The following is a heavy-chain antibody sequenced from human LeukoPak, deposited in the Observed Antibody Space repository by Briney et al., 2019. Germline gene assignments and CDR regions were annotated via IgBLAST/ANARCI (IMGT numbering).Heavy chain of an antibody. Sequence: GASVKVSCKASGYTFTNYGISWVRQAPGQGLEWMGWISAYNGNTNYARKLQVRISMTTDTSTSTAYMELRSLRSDDTAVYYCARGCSGGRCCSVDAFDIWGQGTVVTVSS. D-gene: IGHD2-15*01. V-gene: IGHV1-18*01. J-gene: IGHJ3*02. CDR2: ISAYNGNT. CDR1: GYTFTNYG. CDR3: ARGCSGGRCCSVDAFDI.